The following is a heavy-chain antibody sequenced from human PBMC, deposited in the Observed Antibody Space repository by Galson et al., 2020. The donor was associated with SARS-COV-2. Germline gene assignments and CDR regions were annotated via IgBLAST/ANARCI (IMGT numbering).Heavy chain of an antibody. J-gene: IGHJ2*01. CDR2: ISMSGDLT. CDR3: AKIGRSGYWYFDL. D-gene: IGHD3-22*01. V-gene: IGHV3-23*01. CDR1: GLTFSRSP. Sequence: GGSLRLSCAASGLTFSRSPMSWVRQAPGKGLEWVSSISMSGDLTYHADSVKGRFTVSRDNSKNTLYLEMSSLRAEDTAAYYCAKIGRSGYWYFDLWGRGTLVTVSS.